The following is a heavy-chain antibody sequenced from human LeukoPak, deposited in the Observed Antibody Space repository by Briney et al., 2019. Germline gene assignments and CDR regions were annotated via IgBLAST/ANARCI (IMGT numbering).Heavy chain of an antibody. CDR1: GFTFSSYS. Sequence: GGSLRLSCAASGFTFSSYSMSWVRQAPGKGLEWVGRIKSKTDGGTTDYAAPVKGRFTISRDDSKNTLYLQMNSLKTEDTAVYYCTTEGQLLWFGETIDAFDIWGQGTMVTVSS. V-gene: IGHV3-15*01. D-gene: IGHD3-10*01. CDR2: IKSKTDGGTT. J-gene: IGHJ3*02. CDR3: TTEGQLLWFGETIDAFDI.